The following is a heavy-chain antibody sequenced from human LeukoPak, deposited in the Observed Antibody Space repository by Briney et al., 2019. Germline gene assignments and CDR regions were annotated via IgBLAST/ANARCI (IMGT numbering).Heavy chain of an antibody. V-gene: IGHV3-30*03. Sequence: GRSLRLSCAPSTAFSRGEGVRWASQAPGKGLEWVAVISSDGTHKYSADSVKGRFTISRHNSKNTLYLQMNSLRTEDTAVYFCSARRHHSGDYYGLDVCGHGTTVTVCS. CDR3: SARRHHSGDYYGLDV. D-gene: IGHD1-14*01. CDR2: ISSDGTHK. CDR1: TAFSRGEG. J-gene: IGHJ6*02.